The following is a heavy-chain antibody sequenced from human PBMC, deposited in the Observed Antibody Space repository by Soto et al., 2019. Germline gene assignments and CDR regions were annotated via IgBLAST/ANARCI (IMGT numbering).Heavy chain of an antibody. CDR1: VFTFISYA. CDR2: ISYDGSNK. Sequence: GGSLRLSCAASVFTFISYAMHWVRQAPGKGLEWVAVISYDGSNKYYADFVKGRFTISRDNSKNTLYLQMNSLRPEDTAVYYCARGVSNSWLGLRDYYYGMDVWGQGTTVTVSS. V-gene: IGHV3-30-3*01. J-gene: IGHJ6*02. CDR3: ARGVSNSWLGLRDYYYGMDV. D-gene: IGHD6-13*01.